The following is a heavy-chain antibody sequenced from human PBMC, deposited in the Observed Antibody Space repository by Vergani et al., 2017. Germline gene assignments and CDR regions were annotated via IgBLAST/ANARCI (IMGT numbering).Heavy chain of an antibody. V-gene: IGHV3-9*01. CDR2: ISWNSGAV. J-gene: IGHJ5*02. CDR1: GITFWKFG. Sequence: EVDLVESGGGLAQPGGSLRLSCEASGITFWKFGMHWVRQGPGKGLEWVSGISWNSGAVDYADSVRGRFTISRDNAKNSLFLEMNSLRFEDTAVYYCARAPGRRCSGGSCYSSFRWFDPWGQGTLVTVFS. D-gene: IGHD2-15*01. CDR3: ARAPGRRCSGGSCYSSFRWFDP.